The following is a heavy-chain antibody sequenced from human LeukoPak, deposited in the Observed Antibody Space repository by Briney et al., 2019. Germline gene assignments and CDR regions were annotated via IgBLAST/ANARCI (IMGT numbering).Heavy chain of an antibody. CDR3: ARDKSPRAYYGSGNGDY. CDR1: GFTFSSYS. V-gene: IGHV3-21*01. Sequence: GGSLRLSCAASGFTFSSYSMNWVRQAPGKGLEWVSSISSSSSYIYYADSVKGRFTISRDNAKNSLYLQMNSLRAEDTAVYYCARDKSPRAYYGSGNGDYWGQGTLVSVSS. D-gene: IGHD3-10*01. CDR2: ISSSSSYI. J-gene: IGHJ4*02.